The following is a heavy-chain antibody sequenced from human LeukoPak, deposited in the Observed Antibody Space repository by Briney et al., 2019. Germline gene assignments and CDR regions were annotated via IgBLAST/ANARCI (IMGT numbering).Heavy chain of an antibody. Sequence: ASVKVSCKASGYTFTSYDINWVRQAPGQGLEWMGWINPNSGGTNYAQKFQGRVTMTRDTSISTAYMELSRLRSDDTAVYYCARTLAAAAPGDYWGQGTLVTVSS. D-gene: IGHD6-13*01. CDR3: ARTLAAAAPGDY. CDR1: GYTFTSYD. V-gene: IGHV1-2*02. CDR2: INPNSGGT. J-gene: IGHJ4*02.